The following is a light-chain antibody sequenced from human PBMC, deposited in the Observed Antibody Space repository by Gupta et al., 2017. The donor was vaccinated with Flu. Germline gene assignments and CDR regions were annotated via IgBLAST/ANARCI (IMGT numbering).Light chain of an antibody. CDR2: DTT. J-gene: IGLJ3*02. CDR1: TGAVTSGHY. Sequence: QPVVTQEPSLTVSPGGTVTLTCGSSTGAVTSGHYPYWFQQKPGQVSRTLIYDTTNKHSWTPARFSGSLLGDKAALTXSXAQPEDXADYYCLLSYGGVNWVFGGGTKLTVL. CDR3: LLSYGGVNWV. V-gene: IGLV7-46*01.